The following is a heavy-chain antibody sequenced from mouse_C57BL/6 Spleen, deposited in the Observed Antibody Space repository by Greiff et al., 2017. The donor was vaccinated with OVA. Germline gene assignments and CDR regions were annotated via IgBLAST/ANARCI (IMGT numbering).Heavy chain of an antibody. CDR1: GFSLTSYG. CDR2: IWSGGST. CDR3: ARKNSNYPFAY. V-gene: IGHV2-2*01. D-gene: IGHD2-5*01. Sequence: VMLVESGPGLVQPSQSLSITCTVSGFSLTSYGVHWVRQSPGKGLEWLGVIWSGGSTDYNAAFISRLSISKDNSKSQVFFKMNSLQADDTAIYYCARKNSNYPFAYWGQGTLVTVSA. J-gene: IGHJ3*01.